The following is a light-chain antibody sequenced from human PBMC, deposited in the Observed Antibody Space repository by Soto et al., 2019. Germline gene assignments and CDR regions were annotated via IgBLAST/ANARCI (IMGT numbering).Light chain of an antibody. V-gene: IGKV3-11*01. J-gene: IGKJ4*01. CDR2: DAS. CDR1: RDVGSY. CDR3: QQHSNWPPLT. Sequence: EVVLTQSPVTLSVSPGERATLSCRASRDVGSYVAWFQQKPGQAPRLLISDASNRATDTPARFVGSWSGTVFTLTISSLEPEDFAVYYCQQHSNWPPLTFGGGTKVEIK.